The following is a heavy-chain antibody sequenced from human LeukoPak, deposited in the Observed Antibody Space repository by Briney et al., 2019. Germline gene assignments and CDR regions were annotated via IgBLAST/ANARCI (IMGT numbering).Heavy chain of an antibody. CDR1: GFTFSSYA. V-gene: IGHV3-21*01. CDR2: IVGSSST. Sequence: GGSLRLSCAASGFTFSSYAMSWVRQAPGKGLEWVSSIVGSSSTYYADSLEGRFTISRDNAKNSLYLQMNSLRAEDTAVYYCARIGAGSSRDYWGQGTLVTVSS. D-gene: IGHD6-13*01. CDR3: ARIGAGSSRDY. J-gene: IGHJ4*02.